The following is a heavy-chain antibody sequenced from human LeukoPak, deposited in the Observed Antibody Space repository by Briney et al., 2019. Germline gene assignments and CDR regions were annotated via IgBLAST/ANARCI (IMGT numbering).Heavy chain of an antibody. CDR3: AKDMRGCSGGSCYGTFDY. V-gene: IGHV3-64D*09. CDR1: GFTFSSYA. J-gene: IGHJ4*02. Sequence: PGGSLRLSCSASGFTFSSYAMHWVRQAPGKGLEYVSAISSNGGSTYYADSVKGRFTISRDNSKNTLYLQMSSLRAEDTAVYYCAKDMRGCSGGSCYGTFDYWGQGTLVTVSS. D-gene: IGHD2-15*01. CDR2: ISSNGGST.